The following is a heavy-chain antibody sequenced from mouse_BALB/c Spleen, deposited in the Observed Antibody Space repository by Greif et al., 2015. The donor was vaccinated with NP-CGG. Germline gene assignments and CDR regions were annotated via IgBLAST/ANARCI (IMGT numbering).Heavy chain of an antibody. CDR1: GFSLTSYG. Sequence: VKLVESGPGLVQPSQSLSITCTVSGFSLTSYGVHWVRQSPGKGPEWLGVIWSGGSTDYNAAFISRLSISKDNSKSQVFFKMNSLQANDTAIYYCARGATAMYYFDYWGQGTTLTVSS. D-gene: IGHD1-2*01. CDR3: ARGATAMYYFDY. J-gene: IGHJ2*01. V-gene: IGHV2-2*02. CDR2: IWSGGST.